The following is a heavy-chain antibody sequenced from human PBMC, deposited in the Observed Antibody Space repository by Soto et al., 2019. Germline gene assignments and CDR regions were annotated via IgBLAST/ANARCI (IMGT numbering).Heavy chain of an antibody. V-gene: IGHV1-18*01. Sequence: ASVKVSCKASGYTFTSYGISWVRQAPGQGLEWMGWISAYNGNTNYAQKLQGRVTMTTDTSTSTAYMELRSLRSDDTAVYYCARERITMVRGVIITFGIDVWGQGTTVTVSS. CDR2: ISAYNGNT. CDR1: GYTFTSYG. J-gene: IGHJ6*02. CDR3: ARERITMVRGVIITFGIDV. D-gene: IGHD3-10*01.